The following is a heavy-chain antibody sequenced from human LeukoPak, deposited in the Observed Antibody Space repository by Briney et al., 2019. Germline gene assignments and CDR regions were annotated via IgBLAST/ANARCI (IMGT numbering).Heavy chain of an antibody. Sequence: GGSLRLSCAASGFTLSSYAMSWVRQAPGKGLEWVSAISGSGGSTYYADSVKGRFTISRDNSKNTLYLQMNSLRAEDTAVYYCAKGGPVTEVAYYFDYWGQGTLVTVSS. CDR2: ISGSGGST. CDR3: AKGGPVTEVAYYFDY. V-gene: IGHV3-23*01. CDR1: GFTLSSYA. D-gene: IGHD4-23*01. J-gene: IGHJ4*02.